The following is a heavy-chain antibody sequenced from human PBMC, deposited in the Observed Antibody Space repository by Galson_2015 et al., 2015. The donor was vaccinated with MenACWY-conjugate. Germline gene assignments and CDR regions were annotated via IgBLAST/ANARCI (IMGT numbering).Heavy chain of an antibody. CDR1: GFRFSSQW. J-gene: IGHJ4*01. V-gene: IGHV3-7*03. Sequence: SLRLSCAASGFRFSSQWLSWVRQAPGKGPECVASINEDGSDTSYMDSVKGRFTISRDNAQNSLSLQMNSLSVEDTAVYYCARGGNWGHGTLVTVSS. CDR3: ARGGN. CDR2: INEDGSDT. D-gene: IGHD4-23*01.